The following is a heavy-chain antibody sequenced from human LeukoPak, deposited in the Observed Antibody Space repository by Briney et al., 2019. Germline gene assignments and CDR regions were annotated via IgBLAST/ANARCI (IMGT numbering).Heavy chain of an antibody. CDR2: INHSGST. V-gene: IGHV4-34*01. Sequence: TLSXTCAVCGGSFSGYYWSWIRQPPGKGLEWIGEINHSGSTNYNPSLKSRVTISVDTSKNQFSLKLSSVTAADTAVYYCARGEDYPEDYWGQGTLVTVSS. D-gene: IGHD3-16*01. CDR1: GGSFSGYY. CDR3: ARGEDYPEDY. J-gene: IGHJ4*02.